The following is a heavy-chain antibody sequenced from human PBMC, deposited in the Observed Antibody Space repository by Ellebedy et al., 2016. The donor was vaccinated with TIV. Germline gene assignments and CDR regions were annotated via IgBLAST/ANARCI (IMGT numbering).Heavy chain of an antibody. Sequence: GGSLRLSCAASGFTFSDYYMSWIRQAPGKGLEWVSYISSSSSYTNYADSVKGRFTISRDNAKNSLYLQMNSLRAEDTAVYFCARGAAAGPYYFDYWGQGTLVTVSS. D-gene: IGHD6-13*01. CDR2: ISSSSSYT. CDR1: GFTFSDYY. J-gene: IGHJ4*02. CDR3: ARGAAAGPYYFDY. V-gene: IGHV3-11*06.